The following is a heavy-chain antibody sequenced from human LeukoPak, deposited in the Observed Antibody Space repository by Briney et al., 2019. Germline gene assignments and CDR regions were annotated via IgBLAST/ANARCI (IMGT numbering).Heavy chain of an antibody. V-gene: IGHV1-46*01. D-gene: IGHD4-17*01. CDR1: GYTFTSYY. CDR3: ASPLLDYGDYDPHFDY. J-gene: IGHJ4*02. CDR2: INPSGGST. Sequence: GASVKVSCKASGYTFTSYYVHWVRQAPGQGLEWMGIINPSGGSTSYAQKFQGRVTMTRDTSTSTVYMELSSLRSEDTAVYYCASPLLDYGDYDPHFDYWGQGTLVTVSS.